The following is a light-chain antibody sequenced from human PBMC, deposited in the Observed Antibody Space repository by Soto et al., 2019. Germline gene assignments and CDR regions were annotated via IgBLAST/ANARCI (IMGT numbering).Light chain of an antibody. CDR1: ISNIGNNY. V-gene: IGLV1-51*02. Sequence: QSALTQPPSVSAAPGQKVTISCSGTISNIGNNYVSWYQQLPGAAPTLLIYESNRRPTGIPDRFSGSKSATSATLDITGLQTGDEADYYCASWDRSLSGYVFGSGTKVTVL. J-gene: IGLJ1*01. CDR2: ESN. CDR3: ASWDRSLSGYV.